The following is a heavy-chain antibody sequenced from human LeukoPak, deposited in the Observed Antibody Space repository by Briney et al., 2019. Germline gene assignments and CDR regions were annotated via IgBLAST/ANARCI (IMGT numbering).Heavy chain of an antibody. CDR3: ATFSINWGFFYFDY. Sequence: GGSLRLSCAASGFSFSSYWMHWVRQAPGKGLVWVSRVNTDGSSTSYADSVKGRFTISRGNAKNTLYLQMNSLRTEDTAVYYCATFSINWGFFYFDYWGQGALVTVSS. CDR2: VNTDGSST. V-gene: IGHV3-74*01. J-gene: IGHJ4*02. D-gene: IGHD7-27*01. CDR1: GFSFSSYW.